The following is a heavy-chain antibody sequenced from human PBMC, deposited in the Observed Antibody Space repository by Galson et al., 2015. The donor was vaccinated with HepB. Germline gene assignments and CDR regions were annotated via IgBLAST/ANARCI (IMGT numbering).Heavy chain of an antibody. CDR3: ATTSFLPTQANITMIVVVDDAVDI. V-gene: IGHV1-24*01. D-gene: IGHD3-22*01. Sequence: SVKVSCKVSGYTLTELSMHWVRQAPGKGLEWMGGFDPEDGETIYAQKFQGRVTMTEDTSTDTAYMELSSLRSEDTAVYYCATTSFLPTQANITMIVVVDDAVDIWGQVQMVTVSS. CDR1: GYTLTELS. CDR2: FDPEDGET. J-gene: IGHJ3*02.